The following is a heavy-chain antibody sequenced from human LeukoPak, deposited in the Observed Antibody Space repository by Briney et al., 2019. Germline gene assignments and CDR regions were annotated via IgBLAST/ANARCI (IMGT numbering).Heavy chain of an antibody. V-gene: IGHV3-66*04. CDR1: GFTFDDYA. D-gene: IGHD3-10*01. CDR3: ARHGSITMVRGRLRYYYMDV. J-gene: IGHJ6*03. CDR2: IYSGGST. Sequence: PGRSLRLSCAASGFTFDDYAMHWVRQAPGKGLEWVSVIYSGGSTYYADSVKGRFTISRDNSKNTLYLQMNSLRAEDTAVYYCARHGSITMVRGRLRYYYMDVWGKGTTVTISS.